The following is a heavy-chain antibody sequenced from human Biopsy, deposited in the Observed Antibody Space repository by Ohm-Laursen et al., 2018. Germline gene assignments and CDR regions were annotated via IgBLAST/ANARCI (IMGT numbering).Heavy chain of an antibody. J-gene: IGHJ4*02. CDR1: GYSFTSYY. CDR2: INPSGSTT. D-gene: IGHD6-19*01. V-gene: IGHV1-46*01. CDR3: ARNTGWYGGLYYFDY. Sequence: GASVTVSRKASGYSFTSYYMHWVRQAPGQGLEWMGMINPSGSTTSYPQIFQGRVTMTRDTSKSTVYMELSSLRSAETAVYFCARNTGWYGGLYYFDYWGQGTLVTVSS.